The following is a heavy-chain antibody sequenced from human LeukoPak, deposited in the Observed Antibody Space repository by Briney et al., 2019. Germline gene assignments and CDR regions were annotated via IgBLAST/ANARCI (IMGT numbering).Heavy chain of an antibody. D-gene: IGHD3-16*01. J-gene: IGHJ4*02. V-gene: IGHV1-18*01. CDR3: ARVDHRLGEGFDY. Sequence: ASVEVSCKASGYTFNTYVIIWVRQAPGQGLEWMGWISGYNGKTNYAQKFQARVTMTTDTSTSTAYMELRSLRSDDTAVYYCARVDHRLGEGFDYWGQGTLVTVSS. CDR1: GYTFNTYV. CDR2: ISGYNGKT.